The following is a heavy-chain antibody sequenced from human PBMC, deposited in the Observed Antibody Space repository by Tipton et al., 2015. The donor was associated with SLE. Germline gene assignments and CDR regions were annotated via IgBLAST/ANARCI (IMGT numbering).Heavy chain of an antibody. CDR2: IYTSGST. CDR3: ARQAWGRRTGNFYFHY. V-gene: IGHV4-61*02. Sequence: TLSLTCTVSGGSISSGSYYWSWIRQPAGKGLEWIGRIYTSGSTNYNPSLKSRVTMSVDTSKNQFSLKLSSVTAADTAVYYCARQAWGRRTGNFYFHYWGQGTLVTVSS. J-gene: IGHJ4*02. CDR1: GGSISSGSYY. D-gene: IGHD4-23*01.